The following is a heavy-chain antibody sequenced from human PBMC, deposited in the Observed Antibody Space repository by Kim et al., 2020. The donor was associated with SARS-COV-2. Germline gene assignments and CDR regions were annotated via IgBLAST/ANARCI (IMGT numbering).Heavy chain of an antibody. CDR2: SRTGGDTK. Sequence: GGSLRLSCAASGFSVSSYEMNWVRQAPGKGLEWVSYSRTGGDTKYYADSVKGRFTISRDNAKKSLYLQMSSLGVEDTAVYYCVRETRLRSGELDVWGQGT. CDR3: VRETRLRSGELDV. V-gene: IGHV3-48*03. D-gene: IGHD3-16*01. J-gene: IGHJ6*02. CDR1: GFSVSSYE.